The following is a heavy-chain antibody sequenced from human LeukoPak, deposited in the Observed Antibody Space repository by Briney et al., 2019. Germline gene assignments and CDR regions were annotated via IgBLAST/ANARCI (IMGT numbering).Heavy chain of an antibody. Sequence: PGGSLRLSCAASGFTFSDYYMSWIRQAPGKGLEWVANIKQDGSEKYYVDSVKGRFTISRDNAKNSLYLQMNSLRAEDTAVYYCARTTEIYGMDVWGQGTTVTVSS. D-gene: IGHD4-4*01. J-gene: IGHJ6*02. CDR2: IKQDGSEK. CDR3: ARTTEIYGMDV. V-gene: IGHV3-7*01. CDR1: GFTFSDYY.